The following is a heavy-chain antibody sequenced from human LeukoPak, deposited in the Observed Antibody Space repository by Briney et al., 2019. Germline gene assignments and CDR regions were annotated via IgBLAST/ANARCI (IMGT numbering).Heavy chain of an antibody. J-gene: IGHJ4*02. D-gene: IGHD1-1*01. Sequence: PGGSLRLSCAASGFTFSTYSMSWVRQAPGKGLEWLSYISSGSSTIYYADSVKGRFTISRDNAKNSLYLQMNSLRAEDTAVYYCVGGGGTFVYWGQGTLVTVSS. CDR1: GFTFSTYS. CDR2: ISSGSSTI. CDR3: VGGGGTFVY. V-gene: IGHV3-48*01.